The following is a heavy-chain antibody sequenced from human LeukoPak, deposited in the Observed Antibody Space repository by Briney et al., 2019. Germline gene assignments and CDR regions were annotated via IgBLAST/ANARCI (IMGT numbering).Heavy chain of an antibody. J-gene: IGHJ4*02. D-gene: IGHD5-24*01. Sequence: PSQTLSLTCTVSGGSISSGGYYWSWIRQPPGKGLEWIGYIYHSGSTYYNPSLKSRVTISLDTSKDQFSLKLSSVTAADTAVYYCAAFRDGYNWHLDSWGQGTLVTVSS. CDR2: IYHSGST. V-gene: IGHV4-30-2*02. CDR3: AAFRDGYNWHLDS. CDR1: GGSISSGGYY.